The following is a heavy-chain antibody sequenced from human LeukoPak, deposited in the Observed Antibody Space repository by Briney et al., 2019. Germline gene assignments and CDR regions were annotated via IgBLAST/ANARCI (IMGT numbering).Heavy chain of an antibody. J-gene: IGHJ3*02. Sequence: GGSLRLSCAASGFTFSSYEMNWVRQAPGKGLEWVSYISSSGSTIYYADSVKGRFTISRDNAKNSLYLQMNSLRAEDTALYYCARDFGDSRAFDIWGQGTMVTVSS. V-gene: IGHV3-48*03. D-gene: IGHD3-10*01. CDR2: ISSSGSTI. CDR1: GFTFSSYE. CDR3: ARDFGDSRAFDI.